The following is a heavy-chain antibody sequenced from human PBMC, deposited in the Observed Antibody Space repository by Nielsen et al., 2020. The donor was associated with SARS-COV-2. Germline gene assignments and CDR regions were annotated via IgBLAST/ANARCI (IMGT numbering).Heavy chain of an antibody. CDR3: ATRHTWELLFHLWA. CDR2: ISGGGGTR. CDR1: GFTFSDYY. J-gene: IGHJ5*02. D-gene: IGHD3-10*01. V-gene: IGHV3-11*04. Sequence: GESLKISCAASGFTFSDYYMSWIRQAPGKGLEYVSYISGGGGTRSYADSVKGRFTISRDNAKNSLYLQMNSLRAEDTAVYYCATRHTWELLFHLWAWGQGTLVTVSS.